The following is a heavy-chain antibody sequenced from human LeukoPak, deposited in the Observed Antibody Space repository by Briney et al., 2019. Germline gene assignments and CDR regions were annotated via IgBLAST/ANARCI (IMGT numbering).Heavy chain of an antibody. CDR2: ISGSGGST. V-gene: IGHV3-23*01. D-gene: IGHD3-22*01. Sequence: GGSLRLSCAASGFTFSSYAMSWVRQAPGKGLEWVSAISGSGGSTYYADSVKGRFTISRDNSKNTLYLQMNSLRAEDTAVYYCARHPDYYDSSGYGVYWGQGTLVTVSS. CDR3: ARHPDYYDSSGYGVY. CDR1: GFTFSSYA. J-gene: IGHJ4*02.